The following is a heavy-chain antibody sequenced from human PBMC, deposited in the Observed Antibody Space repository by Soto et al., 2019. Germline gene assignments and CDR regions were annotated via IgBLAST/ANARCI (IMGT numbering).Heavy chain of an antibody. CDR2: IIPILGIA. CDR1: GGTFSSYT. Sequence: QVQLVQSGAEVKKPGSSVKVSCKASGGTFSSYTISWVRQAPGQGLEWMGRIIPILGIANYVQKFQGRVTITADKSTSTAYMELSSLRSEDTAVYYCANYGGNSGYYGMHVWGQWTTVTVSS. D-gene: IGHD4-17*01. J-gene: IGHJ6*02. V-gene: IGHV1-69*02. CDR3: ANYGGNSGYYGMHV.